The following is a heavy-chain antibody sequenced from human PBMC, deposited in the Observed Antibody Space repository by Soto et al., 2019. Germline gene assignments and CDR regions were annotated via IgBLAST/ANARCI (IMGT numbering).Heavy chain of an antibody. V-gene: IGHV1-69*01. CDR3: ARTASVVGPAAKWSHAFDI. CDR2: IIPIFGTA. Sequence: QVQLVQSGAEVKKPGSSVKVSCKASGGTFSSYAISWVRQAPGQGLEWMGGIIPIFGTANYAQKFQGRVTITADESTSTAYMELSSLRSEDTAVYYCARTASVVGPAAKWSHAFDIWGQGTMVTVSS. D-gene: IGHD2-2*01. CDR1: GGTFSSYA. J-gene: IGHJ3*02.